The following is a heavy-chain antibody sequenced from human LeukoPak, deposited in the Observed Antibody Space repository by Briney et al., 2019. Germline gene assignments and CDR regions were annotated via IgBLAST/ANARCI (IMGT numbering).Heavy chain of an antibody. J-gene: IGHJ6*02. CDR2: IKSKTDGGTT. V-gene: IGHV3-15*01. CDR1: GFTFSNAW. D-gene: IGHD6-13*01. Sequence: GGSLRLSCAASGFTFSNAWMSWVRQAPGKGLEWLGRIKSKTDGGTTDYAAPVKGRFPISRDDSKNTLYLQMNSLKTEDTAVYFCTAHSTTWPYYGMDVWGQGTTVTVSS. CDR3: TAHSTTWPYYGMDV.